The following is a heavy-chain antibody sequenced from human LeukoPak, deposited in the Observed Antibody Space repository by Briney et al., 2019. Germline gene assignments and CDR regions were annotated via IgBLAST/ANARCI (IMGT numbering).Heavy chain of an antibody. V-gene: IGHV4-59*08. D-gene: IGHD3-22*01. CDR2: IYYSGST. CDR3: ARQGGEYYSDSRGYYYYFDY. Sequence: SETLSLTCTVSGGSISSYYWSWIRQPPGKGLEWIGYIYYSGSTKYNPSLRSRVTMSVDTSKNQFSLRLSSVSAAGTAVYYCARQGGEYYSDSRGYYYYFDYWGQGTLVTVSS. J-gene: IGHJ4*02. CDR1: GGSISSYY.